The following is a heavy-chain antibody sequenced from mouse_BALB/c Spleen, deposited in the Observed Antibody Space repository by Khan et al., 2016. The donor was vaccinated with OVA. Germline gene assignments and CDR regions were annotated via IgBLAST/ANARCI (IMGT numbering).Heavy chain of an antibody. CDR3: AKEGAYYRADGWFAY. D-gene: IGHD2-14*01. Sequence: VQLQQSGAELARPGASVKMSCKASGYTFTTYTIHWVKQRPGQGLEWIGYIIPSTDYTTYNQKFKDKATLTADKSSSTASMQLSSLTSDDSAVYYCAKEGAYYRADGWFAYWGQGTLVTVSA. CDR1: GYTFTTYT. V-gene: IGHV1-4*01. J-gene: IGHJ3*01. CDR2: IIPSTDYT.